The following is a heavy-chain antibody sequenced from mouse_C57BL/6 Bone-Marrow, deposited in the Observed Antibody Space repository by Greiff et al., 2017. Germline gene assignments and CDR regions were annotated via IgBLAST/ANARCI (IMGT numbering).Heavy chain of an antibody. J-gene: IGHJ3*01. CDR1: GYTFTSYW. D-gene: IGHD2-4*01. CDR2: IDPSDSYT. Sequence: VQLQQPGAELVMPGASVKLSCKASGYTFTSYWMHWVKQRPGQGLEWIGEIDPSDSYTNYNQKFKGKSTLTVDKSSSTAYMQLSSLTSEDSAVYDCAPYDYDGGFAYGGQGTLVTVSA. CDR3: APYDYDGGFAY. V-gene: IGHV1-69*01.